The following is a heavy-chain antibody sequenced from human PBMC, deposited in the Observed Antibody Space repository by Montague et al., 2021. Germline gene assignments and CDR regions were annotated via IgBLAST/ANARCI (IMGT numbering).Heavy chain of an antibody. J-gene: IGHJ5*02. CDR3: AGVFSIWYVGWFDP. CDR2: IYYSGNS. V-gene: IGHV4-39*07. CDR1: GASITSNIYY. Sequence: SETLSLTCTVSGASITSNIYYWGWIRQSPGKGLEWIGSIYYSGNSFYQPSLKSRITMAVDTSKNQFSLKLSSVTAADTAIYYCAGVFSIWYVGWFDPWGQGTMVTVSS. D-gene: IGHD6-13*01.